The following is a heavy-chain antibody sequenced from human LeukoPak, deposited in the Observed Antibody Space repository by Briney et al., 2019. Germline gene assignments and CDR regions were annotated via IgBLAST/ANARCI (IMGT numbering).Heavy chain of an antibody. CDR3: ARVWGCSSTSCYEGTFDY. CDR2: IKQDGSEN. V-gene: IGHV3-7*01. J-gene: IGHJ4*02. CDR1: GFTFSSYW. Sequence: GGSLRLSCAASGFTFSSYWMSWVRQAPGKGLEWVANIKQDGSENYFVDSAKGRFTISRDNSKNTLYLQMNSLRAEDTAVYYCARVWGCSSTSCYEGTFDYWGQGTLVTVSS. D-gene: IGHD2-2*01.